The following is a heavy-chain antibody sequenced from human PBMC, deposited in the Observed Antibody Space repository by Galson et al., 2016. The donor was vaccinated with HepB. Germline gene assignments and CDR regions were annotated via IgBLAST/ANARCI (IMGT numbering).Heavy chain of an antibody. CDR1: GFTFDHFS. V-gene: IGHV3-9*01. D-gene: IGHD3-22*01. Sequence: SLRLSCAASGFTFDHFSMHWVRQAPGKGLEWVAGINWNGAIIAYADSVKGRFTISRDNAKNSLYLQMNSLRPEDTALDYCTKVLDYYDRSGPRHSYGVDVWGQGATVTVSS. CDR2: INWNGAII. CDR3: TKVLDYYDRSGPRHSYGVDV. J-gene: IGHJ6*02.